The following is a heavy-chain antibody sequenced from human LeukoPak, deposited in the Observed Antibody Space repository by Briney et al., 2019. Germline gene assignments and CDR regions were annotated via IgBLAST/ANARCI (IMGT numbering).Heavy chain of an antibody. CDR2: VHFSGST. CDR1: GASVTSHH. CDR3: TRDESSRDDSGGYHY. J-gene: IGHJ4*02. V-gene: IGHV4-4*07. Sequence: PSETLSLTCAVSGASVTSHHWAWIRQPAGKGLEWVGRVHFSGSTNYNPSLRSRVAISLDKSKNELSLTLKSVSAADTAYHCTRDESSRDDSGGYHYWGRGVLVTVSS. D-gene: IGHD3-22*01.